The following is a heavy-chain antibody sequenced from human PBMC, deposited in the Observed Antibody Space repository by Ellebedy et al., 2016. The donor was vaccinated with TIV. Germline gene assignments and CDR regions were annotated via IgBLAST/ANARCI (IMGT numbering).Heavy chain of an antibody. CDR2: INHSGST. CDR1: GGSFSGYY. V-gene: IGHV4-34*01. J-gene: IGHJ5*02. D-gene: IGHD2-15*01. Sequence: SETLSLXCAVYGGSFSGYYWSWIRQPPGKGLEWIGEINHSGSTNYNPSPKSRVTISVDTSKNQFSLKLSSVTAADTAVYYCARVFVVVVAVTPHLRWFDPWGQGTLVTVSS. CDR3: ARVFVVVVAVTPHLRWFDP.